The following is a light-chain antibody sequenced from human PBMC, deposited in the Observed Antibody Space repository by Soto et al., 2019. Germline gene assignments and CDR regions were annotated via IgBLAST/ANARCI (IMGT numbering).Light chain of an antibody. CDR2: LESSGSY. V-gene: IGLV4-60*02. J-gene: IGLJ3*02. CDR1: SGHSSYI. Sequence: QLVPTQSSSASASLGSSVKLTCTLSSGHSSYIIAWHQQQPGKAPRYLMKLESSGSYNKGSGVPDRFSGSSSGADRYLTISNLQFEDKADYYCETWDSNTRVFGGGTKLTVL. CDR3: ETWDSNTRV.